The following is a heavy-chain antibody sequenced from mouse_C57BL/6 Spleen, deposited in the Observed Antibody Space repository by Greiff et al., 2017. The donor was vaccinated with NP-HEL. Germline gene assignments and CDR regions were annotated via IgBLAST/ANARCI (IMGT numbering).Heavy chain of an antibody. V-gene: IGHV1-69*01. CDR1: GYTFTSYW. J-gene: IGHJ2*01. Sequence: VKLQQPGAELVMPGASVKLSCKASGYTFTSYWMHWVKQRPGQGLEWIGEIDPSDSYTNYNQKFKGKSTLTVDKSSSTAYMQLSSLTSEDSAVYYCARFTGYFDYWGQGTTLTVSS. CDR3: ARFTGYFDY. D-gene: IGHD1-1*01. CDR2: IDPSDSYT.